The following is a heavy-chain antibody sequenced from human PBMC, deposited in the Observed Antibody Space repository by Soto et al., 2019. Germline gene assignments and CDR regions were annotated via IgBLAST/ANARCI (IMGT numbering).Heavy chain of an antibody. CDR1: GYTFTSYG. Sequence: QVQLVQSGAEVKKPGASVKVSCKASGYTFTSYGISWVRQAPGQGLEWMGWISAYNGNTKYAQKLQGRVTTTPDTSTSTAYMELRSLRSDDTAGYYCARDLGGSYYAPVDYWGQGTLVTVSS. J-gene: IGHJ4*02. CDR3: ARDLGGSYYAPVDY. V-gene: IGHV1-18*01. CDR2: ISAYNGNT. D-gene: IGHD1-26*01.